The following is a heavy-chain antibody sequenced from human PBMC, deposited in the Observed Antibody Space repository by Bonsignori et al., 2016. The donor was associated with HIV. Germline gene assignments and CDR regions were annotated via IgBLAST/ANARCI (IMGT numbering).Heavy chain of an antibody. V-gene: IGHV3-49*04. J-gene: IGHJ4*01. CDR1: GFTFGDYG. CDR3: GRSSAHDFILDY. CDR2: IRSKVYGETP. Sequence: EVQVVESGGDLVQPGRSLRLSCKGSGFTFGDYGLSWVRQAPGKGLEWVSFIRSKVYGETPQYAASVKGRFTVSRDDSASIAYLQMNSLKLEDTGVYYCGRSSAHDFILDYRGQGTLVTVSS. D-gene: IGHD5-12*01.